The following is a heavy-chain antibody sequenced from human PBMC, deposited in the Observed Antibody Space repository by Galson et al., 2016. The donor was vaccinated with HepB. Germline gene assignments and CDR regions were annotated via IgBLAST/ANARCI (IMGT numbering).Heavy chain of an antibody. V-gene: IGHV4-39*01. J-gene: IGHJ4*02. CDR2: VYRGKT. CDR3: ARAGLGSKASFDN. Sequence: SETLSLTCTVSDGSFSSSSFSWGWVRQPPGKGLEWIGTVYRGKTYYNPSLAGRVTISVGMSTDLFSLRLTSLTAADTAVYYCARAGLGSKASFDNWGQGTLVAVSS. D-gene: IGHD1-26*01. CDR1: DGSFSSSSFS.